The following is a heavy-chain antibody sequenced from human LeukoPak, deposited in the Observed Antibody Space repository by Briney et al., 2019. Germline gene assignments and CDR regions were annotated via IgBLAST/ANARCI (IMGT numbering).Heavy chain of an antibody. CDR2: ISPSGDST. CDR1: GFTFSCHS. D-gene: IGHD2-8*02. V-gene: IGHV3-23*01. J-gene: IGHJ4*02. CDR3: ARRLTGGVTDFFDF. Sequence: GGSVRLSCAASGFTFSCHSMSWVRQPPGEGLEWVAAISPSGDSTTYRDSVKGQFTISRDNSKNRLYLQMNTLTVEDTAIYYSARRLTGGVTDFFDFWGQGALVTVSS.